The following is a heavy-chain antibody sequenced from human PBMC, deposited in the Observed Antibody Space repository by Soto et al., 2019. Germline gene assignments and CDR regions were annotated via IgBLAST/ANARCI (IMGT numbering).Heavy chain of an antibody. V-gene: IGHV4-31*03. CDR1: GGSISSGGYY. J-gene: IGHJ5*02. D-gene: IGHD6-6*01. CDR2: IYYSGRK. Sequence: PSESLSLTCTVSGGSISSGGYYWSWLRQQPGKGVEWFGYIYYSGRKYYNPSLHRRVSIAVDTTENQFSLKLTSVTAADTSVYYCARGSFSSSSSWFDPWGRGTLVTVSS. CDR3: ARGSFSSSSSWFDP.